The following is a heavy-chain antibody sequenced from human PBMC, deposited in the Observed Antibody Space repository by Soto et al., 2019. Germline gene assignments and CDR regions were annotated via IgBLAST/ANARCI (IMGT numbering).Heavy chain of an antibody. D-gene: IGHD3-16*01. Sequence: PSETLSLTCTVSGGSISSGGYYWSWIRQHPGKGLEWIGYIYYSGSTYYNPSLKSRVTISVDTSKNQFSLKLSSVTAADTAVYFCARASPQPEPYDFDYWGQGTLVTVSS. J-gene: IGHJ4*02. CDR1: GGSISSGGYY. CDR2: IYYSGST. V-gene: IGHV4-31*03. CDR3: ARASPQPEPYDFDY.